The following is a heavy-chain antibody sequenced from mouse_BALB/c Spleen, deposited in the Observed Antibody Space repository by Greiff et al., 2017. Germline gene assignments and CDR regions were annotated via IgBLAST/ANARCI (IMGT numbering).Heavy chain of an antibody. CDR1: GYIFITYS. CDR2: IFPASGST. D-gene: IGHD1-1*02. Sequence: QVQLQQSGPELVRPGASVKLSCKASGYIFITYSMHWVKQRPGQGLEWIGQIFPASGSTNYNEMFEGKATLTVDTSSRTAYMQLSSLTSEDSAVYDCARKEGYGRFAYWGQGTLVTVSA. V-gene: IGHV1S40*01. J-gene: IGHJ3*01. CDR3: ARKEGYGRFAY.